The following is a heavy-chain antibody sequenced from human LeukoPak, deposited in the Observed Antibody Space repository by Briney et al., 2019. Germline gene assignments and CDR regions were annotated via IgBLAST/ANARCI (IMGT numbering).Heavy chain of an antibody. J-gene: IGHJ6*03. Sequence: SETLSLTCAVYGGSFSGYYWSWIRQPPGKGLEWIGEINHSGSTNYNPSLKSRVTISVDTSKNQFPLKLSSVTAADTAVYYCARGKKHYYYYMDVWGKGTTVTVSS. CDR2: INHSGST. V-gene: IGHV4-34*01. CDR1: GGSFSGYY. CDR3: ARGKKHYYYYMDV.